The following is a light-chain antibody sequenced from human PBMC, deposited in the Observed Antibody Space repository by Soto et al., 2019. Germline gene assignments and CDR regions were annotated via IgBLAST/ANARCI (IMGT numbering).Light chain of an antibody. J-gene: IGKJ2*01. CDR2: DAS. CDR3: QQYDNSPYT. Sequence: DIQMTQSPSPLSASVGDRVTITCRASQSVSSWLAWYQQKPGKAPTLLIYDASSLESGVRSRFSGSGSGTEFTLTTSSLLPDDFETEYCQQYDNSPYTFGQGTRLVIK. CDR1: QSVSSW. V-gene: IGKV1-5*01.